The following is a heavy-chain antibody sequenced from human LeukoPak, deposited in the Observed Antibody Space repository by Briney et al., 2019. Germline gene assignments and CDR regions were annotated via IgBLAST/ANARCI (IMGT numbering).Heavy chain of an antibody. J-gene: IGHJ6*02. CDR3: ARDLESGYANYYGMDV. CDR1: GFTFSSYS. V-gene: IGHV3-48*02. CDR2: ISSSSSTI. D-gene: IGHD5-12*01. Sequence: PGGSLRLSCAASGFTFSSYSMNWVRQAPGKGLEWVSYISSSSSTIYYADSVKGRFTISRDNAKNSLYLQMNSLRDEDTAVYYCARDLESGYANYYGMDVWGQGTTVTVSS.